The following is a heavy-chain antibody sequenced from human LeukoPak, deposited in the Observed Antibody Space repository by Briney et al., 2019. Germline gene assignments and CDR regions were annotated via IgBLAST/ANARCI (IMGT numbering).Heavy chain of an antibody. Sequence: PPGGSLRLSCAASGFTFSSYAMSWVRQAPGKGLEWVSAIIGSGGITYYADSVRGRFTISRDNSKNTLYLQMNSLRAEDTAVYYCAKGSYIVVVTANDYWGQGTLVTVSS. V-gene: IGHV3-23*01. D-gene: IGHD2-21*02. CDR1: GFTFSSYA. CDR2: IIGSGGIT. CDR3: AKGSYIVVVTANDY. J-gene: IGHJ4*02.